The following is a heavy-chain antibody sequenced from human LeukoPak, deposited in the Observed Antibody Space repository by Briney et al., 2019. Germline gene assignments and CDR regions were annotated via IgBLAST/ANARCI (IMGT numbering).Heavy chain of an antibody. Sequence: GASVKVSCKVSGYTLTELSMHWVRQAPGKGLEWMGGFDPEDGETIYAQKFQGRVTMTEDTSTDTAYMELSSLRSEDTAVYYCARDAFPRLLWFGELLTTTNYYYMDVWGKGTTVTISS. CDR3: ARDAFPRLLWFGELLTTTNYYYMDV. CDR2: FDPEDGET. CDR1: GYTLTELS. D-gene: IGHD3-10*01. V-gene: IGHV1-24*01. J-gene: IGHJ6*03.